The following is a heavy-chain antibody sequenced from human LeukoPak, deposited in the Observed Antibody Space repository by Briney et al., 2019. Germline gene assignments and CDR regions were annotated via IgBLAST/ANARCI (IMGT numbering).Heavy chain of an antibody. D-gene: IGHD3-10*01. CDR1: GFTFSSCW. CDR2: INQAGSEK. Sequence: GGSLRLSCAASGFTFSSCWMSWVRQAPGKGLEWVANINQAGSEKYYVDSVKGRFTISRDNAKNSLYLQMNSLRAEDTAVYYCAFQAFGSFDPWGQGTLVTVSS. CDR3: AFQAFGSFDP. J-gene: IGHJ5*02. V-gene: IGHV3-7*01.